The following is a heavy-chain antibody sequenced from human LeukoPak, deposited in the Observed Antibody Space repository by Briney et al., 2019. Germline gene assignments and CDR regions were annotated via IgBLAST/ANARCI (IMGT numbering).Heavy chain of an antibody. D-gene: IGHD6-19*01. CDR3: ARYSSGWTRGVYYYYYGMDV. J-gene: IGHJ6*04. CDR1: GFTFSSYA. V-gene: IGHV3-33*08. Sequence: GGSLRPSCSASGFTFSSYAMHWVRQAPGKGLEWVAVIWYDGSNKYYADSVKGRFTISRDNSKNTLYLQMNSLRAEDTAVYYCARYSSGWTRGVYYYYYGMDVWGKGTTVTVSS. CDR2: IWYDGSNK.